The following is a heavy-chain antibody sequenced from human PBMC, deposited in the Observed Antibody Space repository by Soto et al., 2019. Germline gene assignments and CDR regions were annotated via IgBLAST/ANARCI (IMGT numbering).Heavy chain of an antibody. J-gene: IGHJ4*02. CDR2: MNPNSGNT. CDR3: ARERTGPNDY. D-gene: IGHD3-9*01. Sequence: HVQLVQSGAEVKKPGASVKVSCKASGYTFTSYDINWVRQATGQGLEWMGWMNPNSGNTGYAQKFQXXVXMIXNTSISTAYMELSSLRSEDTAVYYCARERTGPNDYWGQGTLVTVSS. CDR1: GYTFTSYD. V-gene: IGHV1-8*01.